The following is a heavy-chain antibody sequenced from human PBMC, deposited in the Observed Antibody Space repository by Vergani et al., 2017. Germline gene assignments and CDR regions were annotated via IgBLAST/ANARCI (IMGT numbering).Heavy chain of an antibody. CDR1: GFTFSNAW. J-gene: IGHJ6*02. CDR2: IKSKSDGGTT. CDR3: TTDTKQFYYYYGMDV. V-gene: IGHV3-15*01. D-gene: IGHD5-24*01. Sequence: EVQLVESGGGLVKPGGSLRLSCAASGFTFSNAWMSWVRQAPGKGLEWVCRIKSKSDGGTTDYAAPVKGRFTISRDNSKNTLYLQMNSLKTEDTAVYYCTTDTKQFYYYYGMDVWGQGTTVTVSS.